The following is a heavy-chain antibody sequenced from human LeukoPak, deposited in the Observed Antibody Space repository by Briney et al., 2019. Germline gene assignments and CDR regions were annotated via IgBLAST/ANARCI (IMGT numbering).Heavy chain of an antibody. V-gene: IGHV3-43D*03. CDR1: GFTFDDYA. CDR3: AKDITPGYYDFLFQH. CDR2: ISWDGGST. Sequence: GGSLRLSCAASGFTFDDYAMHWVRQAPGKGLEWVSLISWDGGSTYYADSVKGRFTISRDNSKNSLYLQMNSLRAEDTALYYCAKDITPGYYDFLFQHWGQGTLVAVSS. J-gene: IGHJ1*01. D-gene: IGHD3-3*01.